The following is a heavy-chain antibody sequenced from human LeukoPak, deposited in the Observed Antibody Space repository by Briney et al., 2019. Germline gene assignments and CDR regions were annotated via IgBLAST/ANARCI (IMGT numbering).Heavy chain of an antibody. CDR1: GFNFGIYG. CDR2: MWDDGTNE. CDR3: ARGGPYYYDSDEH. V-gene: IGHV3-33*01. Sequence: PGGSLRLSCTASGFNFGIYGMHWVRQAPGKGLEWVAVMWDDGTNEYYVGSVKGRFTISRDNGKRTLYLQMNSLRVEDTAVYYCARGGPYYYDSDEHWGQGTLVTVSS. J-gene: IGHJ4*02. D-gene: IGHD3-22*01.